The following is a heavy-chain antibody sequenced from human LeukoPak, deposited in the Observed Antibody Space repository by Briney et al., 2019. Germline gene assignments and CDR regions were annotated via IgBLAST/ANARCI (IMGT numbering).Heavy chain of an antibody. D-gene: IGHD1-14*01. CDR1: GYDFSSHW. Sequence: GESLKISFMGSGYDFSSHWIAWVRQMPGKGLEWMGIIYPDDSDTRYSPSFQGHVAISADKSISTTYLQWSSLKASDTATYYCLRRAVEETGRWFDPWGQGTLVTVSS. V-gene: IGHV5-51*01. CDR3: LRRAVEETGRWFDP. J-gene: IGHJ5*02. CDR2: IYPDDSDT.